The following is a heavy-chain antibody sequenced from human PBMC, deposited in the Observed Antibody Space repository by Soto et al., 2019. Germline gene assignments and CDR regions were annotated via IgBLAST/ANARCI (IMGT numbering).Heavy chain of an antibody. CDR3: ARVGNYYESCGWCDS. CDR2: ISYDGSNK. CDR1: GFTFNRFA. D-gene: IGHD3-22*01. J-gene: IGHJ4*02. V-gene: IGHV3-30-3*01. Sequence: QVQLVESGGGVVQPGRSLRLSCAASGFTFNRFAMYWVRQAPGKGLEGVASISYDGSNKDLADNVKGRFSLSRDNPKNTLYLQMNSLRVEDTAIYYCARVGNYYESCGWCDSWGQGTLVTVSS.